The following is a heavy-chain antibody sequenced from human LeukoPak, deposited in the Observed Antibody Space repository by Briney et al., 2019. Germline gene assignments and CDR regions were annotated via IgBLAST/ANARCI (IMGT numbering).Heavy chain of an antibody. CDR2: ISGSGGST. CDR3: AKARDGYNLIPDAFDI. V-gene: IGHV3-23*01. Sequence: PGGSLRLSCAASGFTFSSYAMSWVRQAPGKGLEWVSAISGSGGSTYYADSVKGRFTISRDNSKNTLYLQMNSLRAEATAVYYCAKARDGYNLIPDAFDIWGQGTMVTVSS. J-gene: IGHJ3*02. CDR1: GFTFSSYA. D-gene: IGHD5-24*01.